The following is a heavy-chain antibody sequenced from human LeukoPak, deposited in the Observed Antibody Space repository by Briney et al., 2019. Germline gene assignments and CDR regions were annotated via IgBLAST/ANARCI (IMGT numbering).Heavy chain of an antibody. CDR1: GGTFSSYA. D-gene: IGHD3-22*01. CDR2: IIPIFGTA. V-gene: IGHV1-69*06. J-gene: IGHJ4*02. CDR3: ARTPDRTYYYDSSGYYFDY. Sequence: ASVKVSCKASGGTFSSYAISWVRQAPGQGLEWMGGIIPIFGTANYAQKIQGRVTITADKSTSTAYMELSSLRSEDTAVYYCARTPDRTYYYDSSGYYFDYWGQGTLVTVSS.